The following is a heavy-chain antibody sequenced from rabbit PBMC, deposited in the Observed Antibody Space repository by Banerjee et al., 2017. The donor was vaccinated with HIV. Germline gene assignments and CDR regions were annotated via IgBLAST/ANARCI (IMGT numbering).Heavy chain of an antibody. V-gene: IGHV1S40*01. J-gene: IGHJ3*01. CDR2: IDPGSSGST. D-gene: IGHD6-1*01. CDR3: ARSSSGAYATSRLDL. Sequence: QSLEESGGDLVKPGASLTLTCTASGFSFSSSYYMCWVRQAPGKGLEWIACIDPGSSGSTYYASWAKGRFTISKTSSTTVTLQMTSLTVADTATYFCARSSSGAYATSRLDLWGPGHPGHRL. CDR1: GFSFSSSYY.